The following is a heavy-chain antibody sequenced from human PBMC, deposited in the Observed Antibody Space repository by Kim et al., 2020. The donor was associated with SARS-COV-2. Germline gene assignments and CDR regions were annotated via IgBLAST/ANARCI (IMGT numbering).Heavy chain of an antibody. D-gene: IGHD4-17*01. V-gene: IGHV1-46*01. CDR2: INPDDGNV. CDR1: GYAFSNYY. CDR3: ARGDGDFYYAMDV. Sequence: ASVKVSCKASGYAFSNYYMHWVRQAPGQGLEWMGCINPDDGNVNYAQKFRGRVTMTRDTSTNTVFMQLSSLKSEDTAVYYCARGDGDFYYAMDVWGQGATVSVSS. J-gene: IGHJ6*02.